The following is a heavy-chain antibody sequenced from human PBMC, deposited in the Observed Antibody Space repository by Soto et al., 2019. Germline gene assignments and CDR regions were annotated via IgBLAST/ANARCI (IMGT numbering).Heavy chain of an antibody. J-gene: IGHJ4*02. CDR1: GDSINSRY. V-gene: IGHV4-59*11. CDR3: VRQRGNYFDF. Sequence: SETLSLTCSVSGDSINSRYWSWIRQPPGKGLEWIGYIDYVGGTNYAPSLQSRVTMSVDTSKNQVSLKLRYVTAADTAVYYCVRQRGNYFDFWGQGTLVTVSS. D-gene: IGHD3-10*01. CDR2: IDYVGGT.